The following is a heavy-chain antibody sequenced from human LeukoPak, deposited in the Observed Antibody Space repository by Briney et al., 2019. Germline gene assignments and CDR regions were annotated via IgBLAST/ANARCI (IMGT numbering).Heavy chain of an antibody. J-gene: IGHJ3*02. CDR2: IYYSGST. V-gene: IGHV4-59*01. CDR3: ARVGDIVATNDAFDI. D-gene: IGHD5-12*01. Sequence: SETLSLTCTVSGGSISSYYWSWIRQPPGKGLEWIGYIYYSGSTNYNPSLKSRVTISVDTSKNQFSLKPSSVTAADTAVYYCARVGDIVATNDAFDIWGQGTMVTVSS. CDR1: GGSISSYY.